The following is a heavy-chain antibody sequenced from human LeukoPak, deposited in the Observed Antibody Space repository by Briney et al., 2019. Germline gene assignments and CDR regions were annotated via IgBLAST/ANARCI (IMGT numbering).Heavy chain of an antibody. CDR1: GFTFSSYG. Sequence: GGSLRLSCAASGFTFSSYGMHWVRQAPGKGLEWVAVIWYDGSNKYYADSVKGRFTISRDNSKNTLYLQMNSLRAEDTAVYYCARDPSRIAVAGTPFNWGQGTLVTVSS. CDR2: IWYDGSNK. D-gene: IGHD6-19*01. CDR3: ARDPSRIAVAGTPFN. V-gene: IGHV3-33*08. J-gene: IGHJ4*02.